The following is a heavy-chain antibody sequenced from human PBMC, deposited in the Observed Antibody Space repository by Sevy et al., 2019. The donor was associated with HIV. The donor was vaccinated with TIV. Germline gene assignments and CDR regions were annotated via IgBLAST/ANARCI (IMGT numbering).Heavy chain of an antibody. CDR1: GFTFNTYA. V-gene: IGHV3-23*01. Sequence: WGSLRLSCAASGFTFNTYAMSWVRQAPGRGLEWVSGITGSGDSTYYVDSVKGRFTISRDNSKDTLYLQMNSLRAEDTAVYYCASHGGSYPRHYIDYWGQGTLVTVSS. CDR3: ASHGGSYPRHYIDY. CDR2: ITGSGDST. D-gene: IGHD1-26*01. J-gene: IGHJ4*02.